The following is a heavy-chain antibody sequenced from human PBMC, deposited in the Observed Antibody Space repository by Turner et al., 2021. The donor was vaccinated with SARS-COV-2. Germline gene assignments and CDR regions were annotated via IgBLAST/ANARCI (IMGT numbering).Heavy chain of an antibody. Sequence: QVQLQESGPGLVKPSEPLSLTCTVSGGSIRSYFWSWIRQPPGKGLEWIGYIYYSGSTNYNPSLKSRVTISVDTSKNQFSLKLSSVTAADTAVYFCARHQWLRGAFDIWGQGTMVTVSS. CDR1: GGSIRSYF. D-gene: IGHD5-12*01. V-gene: IGHV4-59*08. CDR2: IYYSGST. J-gene: IGHJ3*02. CDR3: ARHQWLRGAFDI.